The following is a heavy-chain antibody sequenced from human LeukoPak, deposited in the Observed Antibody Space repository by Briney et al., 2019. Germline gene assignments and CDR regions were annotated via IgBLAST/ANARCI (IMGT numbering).Heavy chain of an antibody. CDR1: GYTFTSYA. CDR2: INAGNGNT. V-gene: IGHV1-3*01. D-gene: IGHD3-10*01. Sequence: ASVKVSCKASGYTFTSYAMHWVRQAPGQRLEWMGWINAGNGNTKYSQKFQGRVTITRDTSASTAYMELSSLRSEDTAVYYCARAVARYYGSGSYPLYSWFDPWGQGTLVTVSS. J-gene: IGHJ5*02. CDR3: ARAVARYYGSGSYPLYSWFDP.